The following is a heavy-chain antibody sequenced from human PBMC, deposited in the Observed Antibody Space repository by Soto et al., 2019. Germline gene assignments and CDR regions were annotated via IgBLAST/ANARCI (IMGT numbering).Heavy chain of an antibody. V-gene: IGHV3-23*01. D-gene: IGHD4-17*01. CDR1: GFGFSEYV. CDR3: ARSATVTTN. Sequence: EVQLLESGGGLVQQGGSLRLSCTASGFGFSEYVINWVRQAPGKGLEWVSGVTGSGGSTFYAHSVKGRFTISRENSKNTLYLQMNSLRADDTAVYYCARSATVTTNWGQGTLVTVSS. J-gene: IGHJ4*02. CDR2: VTGSGGST.